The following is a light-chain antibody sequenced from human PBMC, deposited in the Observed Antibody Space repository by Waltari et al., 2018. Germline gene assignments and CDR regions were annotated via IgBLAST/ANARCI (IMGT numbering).Light chain of an antibody. CDR2: WAS. Sequence: DIVMTQSPDSLAVSPGERATINCKSSQSLLYSSNNRNYVAWYQQKPTLPPKLCIYWASTRDSGVPDRFRCSGSGTDFTLTISSLQAEDVAVYYCQQYYTTPLTFGGGTKVEIK. CDR1: QSLLYSSNNRNY. J-gene: IGKJ4*01. CDR3: QQYYTTPLT. V-gene: IGKV4-1*01.